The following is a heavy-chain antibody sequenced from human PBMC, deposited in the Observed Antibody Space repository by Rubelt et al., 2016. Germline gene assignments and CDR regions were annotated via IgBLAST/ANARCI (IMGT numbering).Heavy chain of an antibody. CDR2: IYYSGST. V-gene: IGHV4-59*12. CDR1: GGSISNYY. CDR3: ARDWNGDHVSEL. J-gene: IGHJ4*02. D-gene: IGHD4-17*01. Sequence: QVQLQESGPGLVKPSETLSLTCTVSGGSISNYYWTWIRQPPGKGLEWIGYIYYSGSTNYNPSLKSRVTISVDMSNNQFSLKRDSVTAADTAVYFCARDWNGDHVSELWGQGTLVTVSS.